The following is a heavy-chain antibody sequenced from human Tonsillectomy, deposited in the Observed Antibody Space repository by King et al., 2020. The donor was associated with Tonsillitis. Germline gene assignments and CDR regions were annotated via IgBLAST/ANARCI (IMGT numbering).Heavy chain of an antibody. CDR2: IYWDDDK. J-gene: IGHJ4*02. D-gene: IGHD3-10*01. CDR1: GFSLSTSGVG. V-gene: IGHV2-5*02. CDR3: AHSSPDYYGSGSENYFDY. Sequence: TLKESGPTLVKPTQTLTLTCTFSGFSLSTSGVGAGWIRQPPGKALEWLALIYWDDDKRYSPSLKSRLTITKDTSKNQVVLTMTNMDPVDTATYYCAHSSPDYYGSGSENYFDYWGQGTLVTVSS.